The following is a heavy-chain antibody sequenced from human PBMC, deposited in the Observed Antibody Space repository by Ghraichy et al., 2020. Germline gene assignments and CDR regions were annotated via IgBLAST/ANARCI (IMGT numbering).Heavy chain of an antibody. CDR2: ISGSGGRT. CDR1: GFTFSSYA. CDR3: AKDAPLGIIKSISGVVCDALDI. Sequence: GALRLSCAASGFTFSSYAMNWVRQAPGKGLEWVSAISGSGGRTYYADSVKGRFTISRDNSKNTLYLQMNSLRAEDTAVYYCAKDAPLGIIKSISGVVCDALDIWGQGTLVTVSS. V-gene: IGHV3-23*01. D-gene: IGHD3-3*01. J-gene: IGHJ3*02.